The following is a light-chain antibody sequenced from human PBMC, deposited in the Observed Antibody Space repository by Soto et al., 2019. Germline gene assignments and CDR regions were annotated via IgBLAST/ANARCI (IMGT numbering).Light chain of an antibody. V-gene: IGLV2-8*01. CDR2: EVT. CDR3: QSYDSSLSGVV. J-gene: IGLJ2*01. Sequence: QSALTQPPSASGSPGQSVTISCTGTSSDVGGYDYVSWYQQHPGKAPKLMIYEVTIRPSGVSDRFSGSKSGNTASLTVSGLQAEDEADYYCQSYDSSLSGVVFGEGTKLTVL. CDR1: SSDVGGYDY.